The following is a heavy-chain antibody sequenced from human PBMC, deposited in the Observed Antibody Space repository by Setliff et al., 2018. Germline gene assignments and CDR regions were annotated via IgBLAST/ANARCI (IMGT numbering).Heavy chain of an antibody. CDR2: IYWDDSYEDK. Sequence: SGPTLVNPTQTLTPTCTFSGFSLSTSGVAVGWIRQPPGKALEWLALIYWDDSYEDKRYSPSLKNRLTITKDTSKNQVVLTMTNMDPVDTARYFCAHSICARGGRCFGDLHSWGQGSLVTVSS. CDR3: AHSICARGGRCFGDLHS. CDR1: GFSLSTSGVA. D-gene: IGHD3-10*01. V-gene: IGHV2-5*02. J-gene: IGHJ4*02.